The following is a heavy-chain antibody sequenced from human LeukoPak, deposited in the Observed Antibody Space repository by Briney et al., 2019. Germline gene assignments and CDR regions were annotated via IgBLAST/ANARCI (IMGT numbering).Heavy chain of an antibody. J-gene: IGHJ4*02. CDR1: VYTFPGYY. CDR3: AREHSSSSGKVFDY. D-gene: IGHD6-6*01. Sequence: ASVKVSCKASVYTFPGYYMHWVRQAPGQGLEWMGWINPNSGATNYAQKFQGRVTMTRDTSINTAYMELTSLKSDDTAVYYCAREHSSSSGKVFDYWGQGTLVTVSS. CDR2: INPNSGAT. V-gene: IGHV1-2*02.